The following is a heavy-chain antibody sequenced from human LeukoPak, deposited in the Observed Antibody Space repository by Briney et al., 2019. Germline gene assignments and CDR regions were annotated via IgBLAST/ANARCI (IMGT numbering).Heavy chain of an antibody. CDR2: INPNSGGT. D-gene: IGHD6-13*01. CDR3: TRDVPAAGRALDY. Sequence: ASVKVSCKASGYTFTSYYIHWVRQAPGQGLEWMGWINPNSGGTNYAQKFQGRVTMTRDTSISTAYMELSRLRSDDTAVYYCTRDVPAAGRALDYWGQGTLVTVSS. J-gene: IGHJ4*02. CDR1: GYTFTSYY. V-gene: IGHV1-2*02.